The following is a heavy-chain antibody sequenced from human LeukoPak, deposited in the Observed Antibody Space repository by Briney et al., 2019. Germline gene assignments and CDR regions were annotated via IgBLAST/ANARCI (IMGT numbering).Heavy chain of an antibody. D-gene: IGHD2-2*01. CDR2: ISKSSTYI. V-gene: IGHV3-21*01. CDR3: AREIVIVVEPAANTIDY. Sequence: GGSLRLSCAASGFTFRDYTMNWVRQAPGKGLEWVSAISKSSTYIKYADSVKGRFTVSRDNAENSLFLQMNSLRVEDTAVYYCAREIVIVVEPAANTIDYWGQGTRVTVSS. J-gene: IGHJ4*02. CDR1: GFTFRDYT.